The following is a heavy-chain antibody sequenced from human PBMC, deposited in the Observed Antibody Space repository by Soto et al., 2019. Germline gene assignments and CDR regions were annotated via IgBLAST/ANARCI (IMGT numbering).Heavy chain of an antibody. J-gene: IGHJ4*02. CDR3: ARLRARGKTMTTVTDNDY. V-gene: IGHV4-39*01. CDR1: GGSISSSSYY. CDR2: IYYSGST. Sequence: SETLSLTCTVSGGSISSSSYYWGWIRQPPGKGLEWIGSIYYSGSTYYNPSLKSRVTISVDTSKNQFSLKLSSVTAADTAVYYCARLRARGKTMTTVTDNDYWGQGTLVTVSS. D-gene: IGHD4-17*01.